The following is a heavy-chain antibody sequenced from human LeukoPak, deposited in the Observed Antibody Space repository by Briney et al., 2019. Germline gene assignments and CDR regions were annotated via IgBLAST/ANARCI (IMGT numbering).Heavy chain of an antibody. CDR1: GFTFNTYS. CDR3: ARVRIQRFGEVFRVPTIFDS. V-gene: IGHV4-34*01. CDR2: ISHSGRT. D-gene: IGHD3-10*01. Sequence: GSLRLSCAASGFTFNTYSINWVRQPPGQGLEWIGEISHSGRTNYNPSLKSRVTISVDTSKTQFSLNLRSLTAADTALYYCARVRIQRFGEVFRVPTIFDSWGLGTLVTVSS. J-gene: IGHJ5*01.